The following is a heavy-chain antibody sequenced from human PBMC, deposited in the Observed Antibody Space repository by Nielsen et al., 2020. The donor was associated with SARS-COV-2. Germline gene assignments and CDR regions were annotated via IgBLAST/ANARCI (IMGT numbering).Heavy chain of an antibody. CDR2: ISYDGSNE. Sequence: GESLKISCAASGFTCSSYAMHWVRQAPGKGLEWVAVISYDGSNEYYGDSVKGRFTISRDNSKNTLYLQMNSLRVDDTAVYYCAKGDYYDSSGYYYWGQGTLVTVSS. CDR3: AKGDYYDSSGYYY. CDR1: GFTCSSYA. V-gene: IGHV3-30*04. J-gene: IGHJ4*02. D-gene: IGHD3-22*01.